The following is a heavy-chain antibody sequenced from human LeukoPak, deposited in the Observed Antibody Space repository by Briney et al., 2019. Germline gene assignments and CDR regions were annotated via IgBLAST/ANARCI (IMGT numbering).Heavy chain of an antibody. CDR2: ISSTGSPI. V-gene: IGHV3-48*02. J-gene: IGHJ4*02. CDR3: ARFTVTLNDY. D-gene: IGHD4-17*01. Sequence: GGSLRLSCAASGFTFSRFGMNWVRQAPGKGLEWVSYISSTGSPIYYADSVKGRFTISRDNAKNSLYLQMNSLRDDDTAVYYCARFTVTLNDYWGQGTLVTVSS. CDR1: GFTFSRFG.